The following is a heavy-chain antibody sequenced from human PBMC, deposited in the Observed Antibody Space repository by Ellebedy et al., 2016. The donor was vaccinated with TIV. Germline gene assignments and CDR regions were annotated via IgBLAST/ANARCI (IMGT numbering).Heavy chain of an antibody. CDR1: GYSFTSYW. V-gene: IGHV5-51*01. J-gene: IGHJ4*02. Sequence: GESLKISCKGSGYSFTSYWIGWVRQMPGKGLEWMGIIYPGDSDTRYSPSFQGQVTISADKSISTTYLQWSSLEASDTAIYFCARAEPDGSKFDYWGQGTLVTVSS. CDR3: ARAEPDGSKFDY. CDR2: IYPGDSDT. D-gene: IGHD1-14*01.